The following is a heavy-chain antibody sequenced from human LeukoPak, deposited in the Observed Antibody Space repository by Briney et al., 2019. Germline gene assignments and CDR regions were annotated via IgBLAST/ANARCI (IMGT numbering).Heavy chain of an antibody. J-gene: IGHJ5*02. Sequence: SETLSLTCTVSGGSISSYYWSWIRQPAGKGLEWIGRIYTSGSTNYNPSLKSRVTMSVDTSKNQFSLKLSSVTAADTAVYYCARDVSIAAAGAANWFDPWGQGTLVTVSS. CDR1: GGSISSYY. CDR3: ARDVSIAAAGAANWFDP. D-gene: IGHD6-13*01. CDR2: IYTSGST. V-gene: IGHV4-4*07.